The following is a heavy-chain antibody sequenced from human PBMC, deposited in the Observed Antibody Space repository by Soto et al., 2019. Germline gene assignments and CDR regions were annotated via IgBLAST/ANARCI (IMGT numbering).Heavy chain of an antibody. J-gene: IGHJ1*01. CDR3: ANRWAVALPPFQH. CDR2: ISYDGSNK. D-gene: IGHD6-19*01. Sequence: QVHLVESGGGVVQPGRSLRLSCAASGFTFSSFGMHWVRQAPGKGLEWVAVISYDGSNKYYADSVKGRFTISRDNSKNTLYLQMNSLRSDDTAVYYCANRWAVALPPFQHWGQGTLVTVSS. CDR1: GFTFSSFG. V-gene: IGHV3-30*18.